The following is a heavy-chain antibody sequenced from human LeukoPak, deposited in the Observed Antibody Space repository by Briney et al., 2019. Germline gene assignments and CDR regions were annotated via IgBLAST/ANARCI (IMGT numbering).Heavy chain of an antibody. CDR3: ARAKKAVAGFFDY. CDR2: IYYSGST. V-gene: IGHV4-59*01. D-gene: IGHD6-19*01. CDR1: DDSITTYY. Sequence: SETLSLTCTVSDDSITTYYWSWVRQSPGKGLEWIGYIYYSGSTNYNPSLKSRVSISIDTSKNQLSLKLSSVTAADTAVYYCARAKKAVAGFFDYWGQGTLVIVSS. J-gene: IGHJ4*02.